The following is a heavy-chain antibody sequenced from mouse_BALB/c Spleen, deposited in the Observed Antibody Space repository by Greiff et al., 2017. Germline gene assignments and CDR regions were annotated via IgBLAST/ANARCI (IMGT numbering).Heavy chain of an antibody. V-gene: IGHV5-6-5*01. CDR1: GFTFSSYA. CDR2: ISSGGST. D-gene: IGHD1-1*01. CDR3: ARDGLLTWFAY. Sequence: EVKLMESGGGLVKPGGSLKLSCAASGFTFSSYAMSWVRQTPEKRLEWVASISSGGSTYYPDSVKGRFTISRDNARNILYLQMSSLRSEYTAMYYCARDGLLTWFAYWGQGTLVTVSA. J-gene: IGHJ3*01.